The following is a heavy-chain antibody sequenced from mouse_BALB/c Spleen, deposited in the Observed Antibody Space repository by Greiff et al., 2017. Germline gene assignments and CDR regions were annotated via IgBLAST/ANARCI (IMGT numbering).Heavy chain of an antibody. V-gene: IGHV1-7*01. D-gene: IGHD2-1*01. J-gene: IGHJ2*01. CDR2: INPSTGYT. Sequence: VQLHQSGAELAKPGASVKMSCKASGYTFTSYWMHWVKQRPGQGLEWIGYINPSTGYTEYNQKFKDKATLTADKSSNTAYMQLSSLTSEDSAVYYCARSDYGNYFDYWGQGTTLTVSS. CDR1: GYTFTSYW. CDR3: ARSDYGNYFDY.